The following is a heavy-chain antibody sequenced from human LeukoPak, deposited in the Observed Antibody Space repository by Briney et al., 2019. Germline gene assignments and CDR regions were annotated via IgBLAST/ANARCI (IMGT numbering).Heavy chain of an antibody. J-gene: IGHJ4*02. CDR1: GFTFSSYG. V-gene: IGHV3-30*18. CDR3: AKDSIAVPGTYFDY. CDR2: ISYDGSNK. Sequence: GRSLRLSCAASGFTFSSYGMHWVRQAPGKGLEWVAVISYDGSNKYYADSVKGRLTISRDNSKNTLYLQMNSLRAEDTAVYYCAKDSIAVPGTYFDYWGQGTLVTVSS. D-gene: IGHD6-19*01.